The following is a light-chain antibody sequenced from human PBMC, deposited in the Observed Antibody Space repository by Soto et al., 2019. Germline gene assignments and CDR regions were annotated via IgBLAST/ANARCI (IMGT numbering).Light chain of an antibody. V-gene: IGKV3-20*01. CDR2: GSS. Sequence: EVVLTQSPGTLSLSPGERATLSCRASQSVSNNYFDWYQQKPGQAPRLLIFGSSDRATGIPDRFSGSGSGTDFIFTISRLEPEDFAVYYCQQYGSSPPYTFGQGTKLEIK. J-gene: IGKJ2*01. CDR1: QSVSNNY. CDR3: QQYGSSPPYT.